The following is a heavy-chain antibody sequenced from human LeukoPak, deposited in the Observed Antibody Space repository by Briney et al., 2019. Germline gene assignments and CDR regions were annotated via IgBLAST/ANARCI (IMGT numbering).Heavy chain of an antibody. D-gene: IGHD3-10*01. V-gene: IGHV3-30*04. J-gene: IGHJ4*02. CDR1: GFTFSNYA. Sequence: GGSLRLSCAASGFTFSNYAMHWVRQAPGKGLEWVAVISYDGSNKYYADSVKGRFTISRDNSKNTLYLQMNSLRAEDTAVYYCAKDLHYYGSGSPIDYWGQGTLVTVSS. CDR3: AKDLHYYGSGSPIDY. CDR2: ISYDGSNK.